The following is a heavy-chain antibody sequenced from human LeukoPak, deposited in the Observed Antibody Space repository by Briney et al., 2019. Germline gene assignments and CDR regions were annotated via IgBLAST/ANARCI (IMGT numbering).Heavy chain of an antibody. CDR1: GGTLSSYG. J-gene: IGHJ4*02. CDR2: IIPIFGTA. CDR3: ARDSFLTINPYFDY. V-gene: IGHV1-69*05. D-gene: IGHD3-10*01. Sequence: SVKVSCKASGGTLSSYGISWVRQAPGQGLEWMGRIIPIFGTANYAQKFQGRVSITTDESTSTAYMELSSLRSEDTAIYYCARDSFLTINPYFDYWGQGTLVTVSS.